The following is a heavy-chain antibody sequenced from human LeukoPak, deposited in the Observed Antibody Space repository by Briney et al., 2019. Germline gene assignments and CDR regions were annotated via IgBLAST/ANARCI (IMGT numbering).Heavy chain of an antibody. CDR2: ISYDGSNK. D-gene: IGHD6-19*01. CDR3: AKDYHGYSSS. J-gene: IGHJ4*02. Sequence: GGSLRLSCAASGFTFSSYGMHWVRQAPGKGLEWVAVISYDGSNKYYADSVKGRFTISRDNSKNTLYLQMNSLRAEDTDVYYCAKDYHGYSSSWGQRTLVTVSS. CDR1: GFTFSSYG. V-gene: IGHV3-30*18.